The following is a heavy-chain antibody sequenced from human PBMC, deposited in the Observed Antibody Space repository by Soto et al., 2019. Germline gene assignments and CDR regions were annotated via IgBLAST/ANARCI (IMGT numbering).Heavy chain of an antibody. CDR2: VIPIFGTA. CDR1: GGTFSSYT. CDR3: ASLRGYCTRTNCLYYFDY. D-gene: IGHD2-2*01. Sequence: QVQLVQSGAEVKKPGSSVKVSCKASGGTFSSYTISWVRQAPGQGLDWMGGVIPIFGTANYAQKFQGRVTITADESTSTAYMELSSLRSEDTAVYYCASLRGYCTRTNCLYYFDYWGQGTLVTVSS. V-gene: IGHV1-69*01. J-gene: IGHJ4*02.